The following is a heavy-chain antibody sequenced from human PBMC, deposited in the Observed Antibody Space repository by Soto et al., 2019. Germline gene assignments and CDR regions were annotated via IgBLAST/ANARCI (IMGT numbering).Heavy chain of an antibody. V-gene: IGHV1-18*01. CDR2: ISASNGDT. J-gene: IGHJ6*02. D-gene: IGHD2-8*01. CDR3: ARDSVRYCTNGVCDRGYYYFAMDV. CDR1: GYIFSNYG. Sequence: QVQLVQSGAEVMKSGASVKVSCKASGYIFSNYGLSWVRQAPGQGLEWMGWISASNGDTNYAQNFQGRVTMTTDTSTRTAYMELRSLISDDTVVYYCARDSVRYCTNGVCDRGYYYFAMDVWGQGTTVTV.